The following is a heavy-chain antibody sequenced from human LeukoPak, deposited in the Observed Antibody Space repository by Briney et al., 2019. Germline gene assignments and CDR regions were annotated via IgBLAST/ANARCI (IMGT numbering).Heavy chain of an antibody. V-gene: IGHV4-34*01. CDR2: INHSGST. CDR3: ARGRGSSWYLRANWFDP. Sequence: SETLSLTCAVYGGSFSGYYWSWIRQPPGKGLEWIGEINHSGSTNYNPSLKSRVTISVDTSKNQFSLKLSSVTAADTAVYYCARGRGSSWYLRANWFDPWGQGTLVTVSS. D-gene: IGHD6-13*01. CDR1: GGSFSGYY. J-gene: IGHJ5*02.